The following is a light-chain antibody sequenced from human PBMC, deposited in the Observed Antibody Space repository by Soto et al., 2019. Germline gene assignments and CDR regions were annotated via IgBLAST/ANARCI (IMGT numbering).Light chain of an antibody. V-gene: IGKV1-5*03. CDR1: QSISSY. CDR3: QKSYSTPLT. Sequence: DIQMTQSPSTLSASVGDRRSSTCRASQSISSYLTWYQQKPGKAPKLLIYKASNLQSGVPSRFSGSGSGTEFTLTISSLQPDDFATYYCQKSYSTPLTFGGGTKVDTK. J-gene: IGKJ4*01. CDR2: KAS.